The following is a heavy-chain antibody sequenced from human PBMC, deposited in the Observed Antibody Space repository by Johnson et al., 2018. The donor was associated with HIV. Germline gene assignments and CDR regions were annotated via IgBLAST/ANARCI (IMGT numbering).Heavy chain of an antibody. CDR1: GFTSSSYA. V-gene: IGHV3-7*01. Sequence: VQLLESGGGLVQPGGSLRLSCAASGFTSSSYAMSWVRQALGQGLEWVANIKQDGSQKYYAGSVKGRFTISRDNAKNSLYLQRNSRRAEDKAVYYCAGGGAAAGTWDAFDMWGRGTMVTVSS. CDR3: AGGGAAAGTWDAFDM. J-gene: IGHJ3*02. CDR2: IKQDGSQK. D-gene: IGHD6-13*01.